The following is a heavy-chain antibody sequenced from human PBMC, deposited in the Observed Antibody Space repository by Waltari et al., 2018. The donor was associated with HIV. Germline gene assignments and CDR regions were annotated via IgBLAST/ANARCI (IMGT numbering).Heavy chain of an antibody. J-gene: IGHJ6*02. D-gene: IGHD2-2*02. Sequence: EVQLVESGGGLVQPGGSLRLSCAASGFTLRNFWMSWVRQAPGKGLEWLANIKQDGSEKYYVDSVKGRFTISRDNAKNSLYLQMNSLRAEDTAVYYCASPSIRAGMDVWGQGTTVTVSS. CDR3: ASPSIRAGMDV. CDR1: GFTLRNFW. CDR2: IKQDGSEK. V-gene: IGHV3-7*01.